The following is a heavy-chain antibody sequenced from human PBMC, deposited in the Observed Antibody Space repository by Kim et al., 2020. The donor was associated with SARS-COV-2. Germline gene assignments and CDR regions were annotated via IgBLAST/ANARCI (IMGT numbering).Heavy chain of an antibody. V-gene: IGHV3-48*03. D-gene: IGHD3-9*01. CDR2: ISSSGSTT. J-gene: IGHJ4*02. CDR1: GFTFSTYE. Sequence: GGSLRLSCAASGFTFSTYEMNWVRQAPGKGLEWISYISSSGSTTYYADSVKGRFTISRDNAKNTLYLQMNSLRAEDTAVYYCARGGLGYFFDCWGQRALVTVSS. CDR3: ARGGLGYFFDC.